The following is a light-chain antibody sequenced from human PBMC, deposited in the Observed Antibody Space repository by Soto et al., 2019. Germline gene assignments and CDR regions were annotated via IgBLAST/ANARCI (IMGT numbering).Light chain of an antibody. J-gene: IGKJ5*01. V-gene: IGKV1-9*01. CDR3: QKLNSYPIT. CDR2: SAS. CDR1: QGIGRY. Sequence: IQLTQSPSSLSASVGDRVPITCRASQGIGRYLAWYQQKPGKAPKLLIYSASNLQSGVTSGFSGSGSGTDFTLTISSLLPEDYATYYCQKLNSYPITFGQGTPLEIK.